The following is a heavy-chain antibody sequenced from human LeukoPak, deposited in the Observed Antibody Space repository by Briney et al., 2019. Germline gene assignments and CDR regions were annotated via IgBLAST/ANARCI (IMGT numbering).Heavy chain of an antibody. D-gene: IGHD3-22*01. CDR3: AMGPTLYYYDSSGQFDY. CDR1: GGSISSYY. Sequence: SETLSLTCTVSGGSISSYYWSWIRQPPGKGLEWIGYIYYSGSTNYNPSLKSRVTISVDTSKNQFPLKLSSVTAADTAVYYCAMGPTLYYYDSSGQFDYWGKGTLVTVSS. CDR2: IYYSGST. V-gene: IGHV4-59*01. J-gene: IGHJ4*02.